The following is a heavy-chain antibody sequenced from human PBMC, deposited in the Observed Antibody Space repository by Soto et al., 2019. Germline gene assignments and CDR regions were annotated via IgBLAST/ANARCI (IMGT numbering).Heavy chain of an antibody. Sequence: GGSLRLSCTAYGFTFSSFVMSWVRQAPGGGLEWVANIKQDGSEESYADSVRGRFTISRDNAKDSLYLQMNSLRAEDTALYYCVRDDCTTGVCCFDYWGQGTLATVS. V-gene: IGHV3-7*05. CDR1: GFTFSSFV. CDR2: IKQDGSEE. J-gene: IGHJ4*02. D-gene: IGHD2-8*01. CDR3: VRDDCTTGVCCFDY.